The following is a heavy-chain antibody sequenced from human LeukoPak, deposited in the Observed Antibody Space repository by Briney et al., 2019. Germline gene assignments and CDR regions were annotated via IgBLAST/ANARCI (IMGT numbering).Heavy chain of an antibody. CDR2: IIPILGIA. CDR1: GFTFSSYA. CDR3: ASGTGPDY. D-gene: IGHD1-26*01. Sequence: GGSLRLSCAASGFTFSSYAISWVRQAPGQGLEWMGRIIPILGIANYAQKFQGRVTITADKSTSTAYMELSSLRSEDTAVYYCASGTGPDYWGQGTLVTVSS. V-gene: IGHV1-69*04. J-gene: IGHJ4*02.